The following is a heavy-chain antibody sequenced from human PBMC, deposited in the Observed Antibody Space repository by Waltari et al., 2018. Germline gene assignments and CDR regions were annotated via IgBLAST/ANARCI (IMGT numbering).Heavy chain of an antibody. Sequence: QVQLVESGGGVVQPGRSLRLSCAASGFTFSRFGMHWVRQAPGKWLEGVAVIWHDGINEYYVDSVKGRFTISRDNSKNTLYLQMNSLRAEDSAVYYCASQSTTLFDYWGQGTLVTVSS. D-gene: IGHD2-15*01. CDR1: GFTFSRFG. CDR2: IWHDGINE. J-gene: IGHJ4*02. CDR3: ASQSTTLFDY. V-gene: IGHV3-33*01.